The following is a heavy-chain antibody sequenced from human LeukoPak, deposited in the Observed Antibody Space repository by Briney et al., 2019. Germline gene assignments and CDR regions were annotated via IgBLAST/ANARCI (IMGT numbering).Heavy chain of an antibody. J-gene: IGHJ4*02. CDR2: IYFSGGT. Sequence: NSSETLSLTCTVSGDSISSSNCYWGWIRQPPGKGLEWIGSIYFSGGTYYNASLKSRVTISVDTSKNQFSLKLSSVTAADTAVYYCARLNYYDSSGYYEYYFDYWGQGTLVTVSS. CDR1: GDSISSSNCY. CDR3: ARLNYYDSSGYYEYYFDY. V-gene: IGHV4-39*07. D-gene: IGHD3-22*01.